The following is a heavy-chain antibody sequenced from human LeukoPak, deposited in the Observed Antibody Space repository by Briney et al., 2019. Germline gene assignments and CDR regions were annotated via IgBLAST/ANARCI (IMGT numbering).Heavy chain of an antibody. J-gene: IGHJ4*02. Sequence: SETLSLTCTVSGGSISSSSYYWGWIRQPPGKGLEWIGSIYYSGSTYYNPSLKSRVTISVDTSKNQFSLKLSSVTAADTAVYYCARRGDGYNGPNFDYWGQGTLATVSS. V-gene: IGHV4-39*07. CDR3: ARRGDGYNGPNFDY. CDR1: GGSISSSSYY. CDR2: IYYSGST. D-gene: IGHD5-24*01.